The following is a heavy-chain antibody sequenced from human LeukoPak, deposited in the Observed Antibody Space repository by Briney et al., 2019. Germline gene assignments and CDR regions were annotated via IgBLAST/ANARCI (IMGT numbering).Heavy chain of an antibody. CDR1: GYTFTSYG. J-gene: IGHJ4*02. CDR2: ISAYNGNT. V-gene: IGHV1-18*01. Sequence: RASVKVSCKASGYTFTSYGISWVRQAPGQGLEWMGWISAYNGNTNYAQKLQGRVTMTTDTSTSTAYMELRSLRSDDTAVYYCARIFHSSGYYPPDSFDYWGQGTPVTVSS. D-gene: IGHD3-22*01. CDR3: ARIFHSSGYYPPDSFDY.